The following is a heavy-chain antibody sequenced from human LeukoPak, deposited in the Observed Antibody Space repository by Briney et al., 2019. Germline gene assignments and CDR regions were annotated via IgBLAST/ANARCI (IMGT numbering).Heavy chain of an antibody. CDR3: ARVRYGSGSYFVDY. J-gene: IGHJ4*02. D-gene: IGHD3-10*01. V-gene: IGHV3-33*01. CDR2: IWYDGSNK. Sequence: GGSLRLSCAASGFTFSSYGMHWVRQAPGKGLEWVAVIWYDGSNKYYADSVKGRFTISRGNSKNTLYLQMNSLRAEDTAVYYCARVRYGSGSYFVDYWGQGTLVTVSS. CDR1: GFTFSSYG.